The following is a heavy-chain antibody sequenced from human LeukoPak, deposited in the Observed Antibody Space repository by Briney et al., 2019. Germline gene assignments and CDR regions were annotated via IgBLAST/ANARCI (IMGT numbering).Heavy chain of an antibody. Sequence: GGSLGLSCAASGFTFSSYAMSWVRQAPGKGLEWVSAISGSGGSTYYADSVKGRFTISRDNSKNTLYLQMNSLRAEDTAVYYCAKDTDYGDYAHRGYWGQGTLVTVSS. CDR1: GFTFSSYA. D-gene: IGHD4-17*01. CDR2: ISGSGGST. V-gene: IGHV3-23*01. CDR3: AKDTDYGDYAHRGY. J-gene: IGHJ4*02.